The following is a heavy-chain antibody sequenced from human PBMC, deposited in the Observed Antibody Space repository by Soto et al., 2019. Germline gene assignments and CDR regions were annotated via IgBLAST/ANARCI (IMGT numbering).Heavy chain of an antibody. CDR3: ARHLYDDRRYYYQGFDY. Sequence: SETLSLTCTVSGASINNFYWSWIRQTPGPPGKGLEWIGYIYDSGSTNYNPSLQSRVTISADTSKNQFSLRLSSVTAADTAVYYCARHLYDDRRYYYQGFDYWGPGTLVTVSS. J-gene: IGHJ4*02. D-gene: IGHD3-22*01. V-gene: IGHV4-59*08. CDR2: IYDSGST. CDR1: GASINNFY.